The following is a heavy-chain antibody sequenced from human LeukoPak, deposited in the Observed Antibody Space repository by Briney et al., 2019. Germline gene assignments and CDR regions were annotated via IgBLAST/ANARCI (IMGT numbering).Heavy chain of an antibody. D-gene: IGHD3-3*01. CDR1: GFTFSSHS. J-gene: IGHJ3*02. Sequence: GGSLRLSCAASGFTFSSHSINWVRQAPGKGLEWIATMTVTNKIYYADSVKGRFTISRDNAENSVYLQMNGLRDEDTAVYSCARAQTLFWEFDGFDIWGRGTKVTVSS. CDR2: MTVTNKI. V-gene: IGHV3-69-1*01. CDR3: ARAQTLFWEFDGFDI.